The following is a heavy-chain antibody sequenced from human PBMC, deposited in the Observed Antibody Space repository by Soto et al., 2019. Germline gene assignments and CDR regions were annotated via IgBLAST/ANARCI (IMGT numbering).Heavy chain of an antibody. J-gene: IGHJ4*02. D-gene: IGHD1-1*01. V-gene: IGHV3-11*05. CDR2: ITSSSSYT. CDR3: AGGQDNLAVNFDY. CDR1: GSSFSDYY. Sequence: QVQLVESGGGLVKPGGSLRLSCAASGSSFSDYYMSWIRQAPGKGLEWLSYITSSSSYTHYADSVKGRFTISRDNAKNSRYLQMNSLRAEDTAVYYCAGGQDNLAVNFDYWGQGTLVTVSS.